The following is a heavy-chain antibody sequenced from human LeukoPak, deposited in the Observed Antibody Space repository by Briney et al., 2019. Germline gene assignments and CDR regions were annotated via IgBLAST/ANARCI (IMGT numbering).Heavy chain of an antibody. CDR2: ITIYSTYI. CDR3: ATFGSGAPFDY. V-gene: IGHV3-21*01. J-gene: IGHJ4*02. CDR1: GFTFSSYS. D-gene: IGHD3-10*01. Sequence: GGSLRLSCAASGFTFSSYSMNWVRQAPGRGLEWVSSITIYSTYIYYADSVKGRFTISRDNAKNSLYLQMNSLRAEDTAVYYCATFGSGAPFDYWGQGTLVTVSS.